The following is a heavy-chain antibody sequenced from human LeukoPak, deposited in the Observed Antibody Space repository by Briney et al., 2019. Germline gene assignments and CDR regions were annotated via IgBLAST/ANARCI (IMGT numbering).Heavy chain of an antibody. V-gene: IGHV4-4*07. J-gene: IGHJ5*02. CDR3: VRAGDYGDYVGWFDP. Sequence: SETLSLTCTVSGGSISSYYWSWIRQPAGKGLEWIGRIHTSGSTNYNPSLKSRLTMSVDTSKNQFSLKLNSVIAADTAVYYCVRAGDYGDYVGWFDPWGQGTLVTVSS. CDR2: IHTSGST. CDR1: GGSISSYY. D-gene: IGHD4-17*01.